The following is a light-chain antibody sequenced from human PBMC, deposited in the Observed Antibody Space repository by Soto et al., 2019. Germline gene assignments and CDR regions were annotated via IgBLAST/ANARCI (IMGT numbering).Light chain of an antibody. V-gene: IGKV1-5*03. CDR3: QQYNTSPWT. CDR1: QYVSSS. Sequence: DIQMTQSPSTLSAFVGERVTITCRASQYVSSSLAWYQQKPGKAPKLLIYKTSILESGVPSRFSGSASGTEFTLSITTLQPDDFATYWCQQYNTSPWTFGQGTKV. CDR2: KTS. J-gene: IGKJ1*01.